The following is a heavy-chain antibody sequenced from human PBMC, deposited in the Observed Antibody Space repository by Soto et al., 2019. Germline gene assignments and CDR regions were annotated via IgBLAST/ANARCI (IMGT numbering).Heavy chain of an antibody. D-gene: IGHD3-10*01. CDR1: GFTFSSYG. J-gene: IGHJ6*02. V-gene: IGHV3-33*01. Sequence: GGSLRLSCAASGFTFSSYGMHWVRQAPGKGLEWVAVIWYDGSNKYYADSVKGRFTISRDNSKNTLYLQMNSRRAEDTAVYYCARDCYYGSGSYRGYYYYYGMDVWGQGTTVTVSS. CDR2: IWYDGSNK. CDR3: ARDCYYGSGSYRGYYYYYGMDV.